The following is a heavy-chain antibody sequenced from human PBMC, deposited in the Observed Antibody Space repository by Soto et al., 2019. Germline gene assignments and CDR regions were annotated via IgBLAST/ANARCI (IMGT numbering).Heavy chain of an antibody. CDR1: GGSISSYY. J-gene: IGHJ4*02. CDR3: AKYYYDSSGYYFDY. V-gene: IGHV4-59*01. Sequence: SETLSLTCTVSGGSISSYYWSWIRQPPGKGLEWIGYIYYSGSTNYNPSLKSRVTISVDTSKNQFSLKLSSVTAADTAVYYCAKYYYDSSGYYFDYWGQGTLVTVSS. CDR2: IYYSGST. D-gene: IGHD3-22*01.